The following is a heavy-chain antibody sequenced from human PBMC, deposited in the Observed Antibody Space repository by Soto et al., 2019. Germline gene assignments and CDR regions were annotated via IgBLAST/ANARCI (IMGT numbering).Heavy chain of an antibody. CDR2: ISGSGDST. J-gene: IGHJ4*02. CDR1: GFTFSSYA. Sequence: EVQLLESGGGLVQPGGSLRLSCAASGFTFSSYAMSWVRQAPGRGLEWVSVISGSGDSTYYADSVKGRFTISRDNSQNTLYLQMNSLRAEDTAVYYCAKDLRACTNGVCYTRFCDYWGQGTLVTVSS. CDR3: AKDLRACTNGVCYTRFCDY. D-gene: IGHD2-8*01. V-gene: IGHV3-23*01.